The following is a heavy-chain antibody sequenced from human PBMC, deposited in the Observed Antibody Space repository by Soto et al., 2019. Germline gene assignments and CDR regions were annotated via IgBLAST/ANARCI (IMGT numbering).Heavy chain of an antibody. CDR3: ARGGPGTGDAFDI. J-gene: IGHJ3*02. Sequence: SGKVSCKASGGTFSSYAISWVRQAPGQGLEWMGRMIPIRGIANYAQKFQGRVTMTRNTSISTAYMELSSLRSEDTAVYYCARGGPGTGDAFDIWGQATMVTVSS. CDR2: MIPIRGIA. D-gene: IGHD1-1*01. V-gene: IGHV1-69*04. CDR1: GGTFSSYA.